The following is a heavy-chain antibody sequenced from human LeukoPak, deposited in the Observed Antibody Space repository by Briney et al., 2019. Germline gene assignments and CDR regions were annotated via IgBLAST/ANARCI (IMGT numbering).Heavy chain of an antibody. CDR1: GGSFSGYY. Sequence: SSETLSLTCAVYGGSFSGYYWSWIRQPPGKGLEWIGYIYYSGSTYYNPSLKSRVTISLDTSKNQFSLKLSSVTAADTAVYYCASDYGSGSYGIDPWGQGTLVTVSS. D-gene: IGHD3-10*01. CDR3: ASDYGSGSYGIDP. CDR2: IYYSGST. J-gene: IGHJ5*02. V-gene: IGHV4-30-4*08.